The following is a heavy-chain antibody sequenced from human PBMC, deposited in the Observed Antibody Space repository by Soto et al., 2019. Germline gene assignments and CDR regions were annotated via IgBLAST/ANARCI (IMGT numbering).Heavy chain of an antibody. V-gene: IGHV3-30*18. CDR2: ISYDGSNK. CDR3: AKDQRSPYYDSSGH. CDR1: GFTFSSYG. J-gene: IGHJ4*02. D-gene: IGHD3-22*01. Sequence: PGGSLRLSCAASGFTFSSYGMHWVRQAPGKGLEWVAVISYDGSNKYYADSVKGRFTISRDNSKNTLYLQMNSLRAEDTAVYYCAKDQRSPYYDSSGHRGQRTPVTVSS.